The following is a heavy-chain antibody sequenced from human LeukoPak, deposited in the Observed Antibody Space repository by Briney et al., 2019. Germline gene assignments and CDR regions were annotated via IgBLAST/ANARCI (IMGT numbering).Heavy chain of an antibody. CDR1: GFTFSSFE. J-gene: IGHJ4*02. CDR2: IGSGGSIV. Sequence: QSGGSLRLSCATSGFTFSSFEMNWVRQAPGKGLEWVSYIGSGGSIVYFADSVKGRFTISRDNAKNSLYLQMNSLRAEDTALYYCARDNLIVGPTGFDYWGQGTLVTVSS. D-gene: IGHD1-26*01. V-gene: IGHV3-48*03. CDR3: ARDNLIVGPTGFDY.